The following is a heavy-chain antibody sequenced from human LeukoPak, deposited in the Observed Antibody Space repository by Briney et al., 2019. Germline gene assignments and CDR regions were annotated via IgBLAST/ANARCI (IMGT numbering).Heavy chain of an antibody. V-gene: IGHV3-66*01. Sequence: GGSLRLSCAASGFTVSSNYMSWVRQAPRKGLEWVSIIYSGGSTYYADSVNGRFTISRDDSKNTLYLQMNSLRAEDTAVYYCAKITPTYYFDYWCQGTLVTVSS. D-gene: IGHD1-14*01. CDR2: IYSGGST. J-gene: IGHJ4*02. CDR1: GFTVSSNY. CDR3: AKITPTYYFDY.